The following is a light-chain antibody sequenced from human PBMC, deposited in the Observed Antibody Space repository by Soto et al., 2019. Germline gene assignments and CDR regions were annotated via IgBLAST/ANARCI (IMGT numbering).Light chain of an antibody. V-gene: IGKV2D-29*02. J-gene: IGKJ5*01. CDR2: EVS. CDR1: QSLLHITGETF. CDR3: MQSTQLHPT. Sequence: DVVMTQTPLSLSVAPGQPASISCKSSQSLLHITGETFLFWYLQKQGQSPQLLIYEVSTRVSGVPDKFRSSGSGPDFTLEISRVATDYVGIYYCMQSTQLHPTFGQGTRMGIE.